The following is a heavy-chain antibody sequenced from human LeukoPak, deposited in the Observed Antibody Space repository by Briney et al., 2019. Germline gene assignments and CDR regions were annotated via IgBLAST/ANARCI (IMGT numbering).Heavy chain of an antibody. V-gene: IGHV4-59*01. D-gene: IGHD4-17*01. CDR3: ARAGYGDSFYTDYFDY. CDR2: IYYRGST. Sequence: SETLSLTCTVSGGSISSYYWSWIRQPPGKGLEWIGYIYYRGSTNYNPSLKSRVTISVDTSKNQFSLKLSSVTAADTAVYYCARAGYGDSFYTDYFDYWGQGTLVTVSS. CDR1: GGSISSYY. J-gene: IGHJ4*02.